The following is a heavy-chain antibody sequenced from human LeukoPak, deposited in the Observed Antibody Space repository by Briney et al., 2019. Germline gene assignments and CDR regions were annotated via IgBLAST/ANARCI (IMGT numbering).Heavy chain of an antibody. J-gene: IGHJ4*02. D-gene: IGHD3-22*01. Sequence: SETLSLTCTVSGGSISSSSYYWGWIRQPPGKGLEWIGSIYYSGSTYYDPSLKSRVTISVDTSKNQFSLKLSSVTAADTAVYYCARDYYDSSGYCTDYWGQGTLVTVSS. CDR2: IYYSGST. CDR3: ARDYYDSSGYCTDY. V-gene: IGHV4-39*07. CDR1: GGSISSSSYY.